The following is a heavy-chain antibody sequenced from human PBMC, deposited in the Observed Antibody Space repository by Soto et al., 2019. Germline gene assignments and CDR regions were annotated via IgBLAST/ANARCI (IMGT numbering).Heavy chain of an antibody. CDR3: ARDRLRYFDWPEGFDP. V-gene: IGHV4-30-4*01. CDR2: IYYSGST. CDR1: GGSISSGDYY. Sequence: SETLSLTCTVSGGSISSGDYYWSWIRQPPGKGLEWIGYIYYSGSTYYNPSLKSRVTISVDTSKNQFSLKLSSVTAADTAVYNCARDRLRYFDWPEGFDPWGQGTLVTVSS. D-gene: IGHD3-9*01. J-gene: IGHJ5*02.